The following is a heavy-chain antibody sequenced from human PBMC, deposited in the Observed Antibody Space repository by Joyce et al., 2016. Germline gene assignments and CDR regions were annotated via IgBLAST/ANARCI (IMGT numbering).Heavy chain of an antibody. J-gene: IGHJ6*02. V-gene: IGHV4-39*01. CDR3: ARQVGYCSRTRCYGDLVGMDV. CDR1: GGSIRSSSYY. D-gene: IGHD2-2*01. Sequence: QLQLQESGPGLVKPSETLSLTCTVSGGSIRSSSYYWGWIRQSPGKGLAWIGRIYYSGTIYNNPSLKSRVTISIDMSRNQFSLKLNSMTAADTAVYYCARQVGYCSRTRCYGDLVGMDVWGQGTTVTVSS. CDR2: IYYSGTI.